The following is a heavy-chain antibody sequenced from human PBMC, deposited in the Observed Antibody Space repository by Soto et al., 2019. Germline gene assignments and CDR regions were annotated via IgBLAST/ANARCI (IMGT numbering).Heavy chain of an antibody. J-gene: IGHJ5*02. CDR2: IYHSGRT. V-gene: IGHV4-30-2*01. Sequence: QLQLQESGSGLVKPSQTLSLTCAVSGGSINSSGYSWSWIRQPPGKGLEWIGYIYHSGRTYYNPSLKSRVTISIDRSKNQFSLKVNFVTAADTAVYYCARVGASPSWFDPWGQGSLVTVSS. D-gene: IGHD1-26*01. CDR1: GGSINSSGYS. CDR3: ARVGASPSWFDP.